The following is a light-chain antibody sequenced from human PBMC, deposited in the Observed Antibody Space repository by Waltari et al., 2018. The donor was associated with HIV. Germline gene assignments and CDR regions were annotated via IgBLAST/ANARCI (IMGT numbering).Light chain of an antibody. CDR2: YDS. V-gene: IGLV3-21*04. J-gene: IGLJ2*01. CDR1: DIGTRS. Sequence: SYVLTQTPSVSVAPGKTATLTCEGSDIGTRSVHWYQQKPGQAPVLDMYYDSQRPSGIAERCSGSNSGNMATLPIGRGGVGDEADYYCQVWDSNNDVVFGRGTKLTVL. CDR3: QVWDSNNDVV.